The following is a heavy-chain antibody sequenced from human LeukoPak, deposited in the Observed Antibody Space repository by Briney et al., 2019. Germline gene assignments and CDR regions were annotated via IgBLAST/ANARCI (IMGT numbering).Heavy chain of an antibody. D-gene: IGHD4-23*01. Sequence: SETLSLTCTVSGGSISSSSYYWGWIRQPPGKGLEWIGSIYYSGSTYYNPSLKSRVTISVDTSKNQFSLKLSSVTAADTAVYYCARPLTTVVRGIGYWGQGTLVTVSS. V-gene: IGHV4-39*01. CDR3: ARPLTTVVRGIGY. CDR2: IYYSGST. CDR1: GGSISSSSYY. J-gene: IGHJ4*02.